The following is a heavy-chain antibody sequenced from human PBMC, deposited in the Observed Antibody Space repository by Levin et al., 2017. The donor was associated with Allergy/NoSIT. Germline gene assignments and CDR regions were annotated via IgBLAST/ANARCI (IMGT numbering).Heavy chain of an antibody. CDR1: GYTFTGYG. V-gene: IGHV1-18*01. CDR3: ARLPGIYDFWSGYYTAYYYYGMDV. D-gene: IGHD3-3*01. Sequence: ASVKVSCKASGYTFTGYGISWVRQAPGQGLEWLGWISAYNGNTNYAQKLQGRVTMTTDTSTSTAYMELRSLRSDDTAVYYCARLPGIYDFWSGYYTAYYYYGMDVWGQGTTVTVSS. J-gene: IGHJ6*02. CDR2: ISAYNGNT.